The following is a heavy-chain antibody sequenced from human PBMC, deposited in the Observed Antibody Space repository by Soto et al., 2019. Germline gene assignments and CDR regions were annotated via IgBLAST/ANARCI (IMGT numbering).Heavy chain of an antibody. V-gene: IGHV4-39*01. CDR3: ATSQKGYNWNYFDH. J-gene: IGHJ4*02. CDR2: IYYTGFT. D-gene: IGHD1-20*01. Sequence: TLSLTCTVSGGSISSSSYYWGWIRQPPGKGLEWIGSIYYTGFTSYNPSLESRVSVSVDTSKNQFSLKVSGVSAADTAVYYCATSQKGYNWNYFDHWGQGALVTVSS. CDR1: GGSISSSSYY.